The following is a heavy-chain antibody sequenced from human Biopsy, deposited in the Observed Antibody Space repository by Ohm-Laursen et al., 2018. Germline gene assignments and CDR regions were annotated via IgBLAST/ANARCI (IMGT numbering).Heavy chain of an antibody. CDR3: AVPYYYNYGLDV. CDR2: INPSGGST. V-gene: IGHV1-46*01. J-gene: IGHJ6*02. Sequence: ASVKVSCKASGYTFTTYYMHWVRQAPGRGLEWVGLINPSGGSTTYAQKFQGRVTMTRDTSTSTVYMGLSSLRSEDTAVYYCAVPYYYNYGLDVWGRGTTVTVSS. CDR1: GYTFTTYY.